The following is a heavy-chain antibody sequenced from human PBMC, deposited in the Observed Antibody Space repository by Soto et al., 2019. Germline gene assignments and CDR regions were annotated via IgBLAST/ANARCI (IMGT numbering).Heavy chain of an antibody. CDR2: INHSGST. CDR3: ARVALSYYDSSGPTFDY. V-gene: IGHV4-34*01. Sequence: SETLSLTCAVYSGSFSTYYWSWIRQPPGKGLEWIGEINHSGSTNYNPSLKSRVTISVDTSKNQFSLKLSSVTAADTAVYYCARVALSYYDSSGPTFDYWGQGTLVTVSS. J-gene: IGHJ4*02. CDR1: SGSFSTYY. D-gene: IGHD3-22*01.